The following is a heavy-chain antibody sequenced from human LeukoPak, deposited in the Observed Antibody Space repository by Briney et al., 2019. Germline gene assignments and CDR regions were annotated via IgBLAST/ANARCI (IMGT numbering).Heavy chain of an antibody. Sequence: GGSLRLSCAASGFTVSSNYMHWVRQAPGKGLEWVAVISYDGSNKYYADSVKGRFTISRDNSKNTLYLQMNSLRAEDTAVYYCARDGIGENWFDPWGQGTLVTVSS. J-gene: IGHJ5*02. CDR1: GFTVSSNY. V-gene: IGHV3-30-3*01. CDR2: ISYDGSNK. D-gene: IGHD1-14*01. CDR3: ARDGIGENWFDP.